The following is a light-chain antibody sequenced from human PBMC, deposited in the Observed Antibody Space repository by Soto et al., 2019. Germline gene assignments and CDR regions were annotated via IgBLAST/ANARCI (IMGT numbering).Light chain of an antibody. J-gene: IGKJ1*01. CDR1: QSVSSN. Sequence: ETVLTQSPATVSLSPGDRATLPCRASQSVSSNKLAWYQQQPGQAPRLLIYAASSRATGIPDRFSGSGSATEFTPTIISLQSEDFSVYYCQQYNNWPPWTFGQGTKVDIK. CDR2: AAS. V-gene: IGKV3D-15*01. CDR3: QQYNNWPPWT.